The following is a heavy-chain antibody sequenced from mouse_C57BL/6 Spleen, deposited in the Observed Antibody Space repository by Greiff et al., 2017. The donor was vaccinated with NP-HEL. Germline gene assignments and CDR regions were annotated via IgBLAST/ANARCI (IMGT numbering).Heavy chain of an antibody. CDR1: GFSFHTYA. Sequence: EVKLVESGGGLVQPKGSLKLSCAASGFSFHTYAMNWVRQAPGKGLEWVARIRSKSNNYATYYADSVKDRFTISRDDSESMIYLQMNILKTKYTAMYYCVAGVLRAWFAYWGQGTLVTVSA. CDR3: VAGVLRAWFAY. D-gene: IGHD1-1*01. V-gene: IGHV10-1*01. CDR2: IRSKSNNYAT. J-gene: IGHJ3*01.